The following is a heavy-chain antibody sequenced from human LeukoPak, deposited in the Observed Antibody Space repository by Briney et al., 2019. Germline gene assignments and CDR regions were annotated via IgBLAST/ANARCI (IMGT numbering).Heavy chain of an antibody. J-gene: IGHJ6*02. V-gene: IGHV1-58*02. Sequence: SVKVSCKASGFTFTGSAMQWVRQARGQRLEWIGWIVVGSGNTNYAQKFQERVTITRDMSTSTAYMELSSLRSEDTAVYYCAARLYGYCSSTSCYTKLMDVWGQGTTVTVSS. CDR3: AARLYGYCSSTSCYTKLMDV. CDR1: GFTFTGSA. CDR2: IVVGSGNT. D-gene: IGHD2-2*02.